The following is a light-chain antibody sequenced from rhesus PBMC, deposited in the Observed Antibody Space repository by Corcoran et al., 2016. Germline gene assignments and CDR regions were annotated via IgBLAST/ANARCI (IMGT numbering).Light chain of an antibody. Sequence: QAAPTQSPSVSGSPGQSVTIFCTGTSSDIGYYNAVSWYQQHPGKAPKLMIFVVTKRPSGVSDRFSASKSGNTASLTISGLQAEDEADYYCSSYAAGGVFIFGTGTRLTVL. V-gene: IGLV2-19*02. CDR3: SSYAAGGVFI. CDR2: VVT. J-gene: IGLJ1*01. CDR1: SSDIGYYNA.